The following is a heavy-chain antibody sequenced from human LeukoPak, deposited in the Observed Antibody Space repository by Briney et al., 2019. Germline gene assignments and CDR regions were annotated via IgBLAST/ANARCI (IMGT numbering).Heavy chain of an antibody. D-gene: IGHD3-22*01. CDR2: IIPILGIA. J-gene: IGHJ4*02. CDR3: ARDSYTTYSSGYYRFDY. Sequence: GASVEVSCKASGGTFSSYAISWVRQAPGQGLEWMGRIIPILGIANYAQKFQGRVTITADKSTSTAYMELSSLRSEDTAVYYCARDSYTTYSSGYYRFDYWGQGTLVTVSS. CDR1: GGTFSSYA. V-gene: IGHV1-69*04.